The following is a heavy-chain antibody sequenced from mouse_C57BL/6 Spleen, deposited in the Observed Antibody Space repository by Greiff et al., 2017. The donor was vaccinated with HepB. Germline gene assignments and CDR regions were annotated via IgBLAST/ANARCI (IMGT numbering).Heavy chain of an antibody. CDR2: ISYSGST. D-gene: IGHD1-1*01. Sequence: VQLVESGPGMVKPSQSLSLTCTVTGYSITSGYDWHWIRHFPGNKLEWMGYISYSGSTNYNPSLKSRISITHDTSKNHFFLKLNSVTTEDTATYYCARGSSSYHGGMDYWGQGTSVTVSS. V-gene: IGHV3-1*01. CDR1: GYSITSGYD. J-gene: IGHJ4*01. CDR3: ARGSSSYHGGMDY.